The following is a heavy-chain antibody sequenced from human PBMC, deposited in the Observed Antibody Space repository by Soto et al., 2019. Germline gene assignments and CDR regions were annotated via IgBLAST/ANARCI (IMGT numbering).Heavy chain of an antibody. CDR2: IYYSGST. V-gene: IGHV4-59*08. D-gene: IGHD6-13*01. CDR3: ARRAAGPLYYYYMDV. Sequence: SETLSLTCTVSGGSISSYYWSWIRQPPGKGLEWIGYIYYSGSTNYNPSLKSRVTISVDTSKNQFSLKLSSVTAADTAVYYCARRAAGPLYYYYMDVWGKGTTVTVSS. CDR1: GGSISSYY. J-gene: IGHJ6*03.